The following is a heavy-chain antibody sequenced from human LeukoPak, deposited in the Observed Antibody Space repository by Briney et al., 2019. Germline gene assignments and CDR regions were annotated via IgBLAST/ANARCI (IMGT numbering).Heavy chain of an antibody. J-gene: IGHJ4*02. Sequence: PGASLRLSCAASGFSVSSDYMTWVRQAPGKGLEWVSVIYSGGSTYYADSVKGRFTISRDNSKNTLYLQMNNVRVEDTAVYFCARYHTALNYWGQGTLVTASS. CDR1: GFSVSSDY. CDR3: ARYHTALNY. CDR2: IYSGGST. D-gene: IGHD5-18*01. V-gene: IGHV3-53*01.